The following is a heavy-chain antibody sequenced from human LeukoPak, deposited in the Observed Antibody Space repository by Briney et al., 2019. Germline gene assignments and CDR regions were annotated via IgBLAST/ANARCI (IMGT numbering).Heavy chain of an antibody. D-gene: IGHD2-15*01. J-gene: IGHJ6*04. CDR3: ARGSDIRYYGMDV. CDR1: GFTFSSYA. CDR2: INHSGST. V-gene: IGHV4-34*01. Sequence: ASLRLSCAASGFTFSSYAMSWVRQPPGKGLEWIGEINHSGSTNYNPSLKSRVTISVDTSKNQFSLKLSSVTAADTAVYYCARGSDIRYYGMDVWGKGTTVTVSS.